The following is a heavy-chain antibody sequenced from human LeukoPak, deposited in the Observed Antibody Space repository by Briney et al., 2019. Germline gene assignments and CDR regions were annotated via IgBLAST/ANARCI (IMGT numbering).Heavy chain of an antibody. J-gene: IGHJ6*03. CDR1: GGSINSYY. Sequence: QTSETLSLTCTVSGGSINSYYWSWIRQPAGKGLEWIGRMYTSGSTNNNPSLKSRVTMSVDTSKNQFSLKLSSVTAADTAVYYCARDRGWDSNYHYYYMVVWGKGTTVTVSS. CDR2: MYTSGST. CDR3: ARDRGWDSNYHYYYMVV. D-gene: IGHD6-19*01. V-gene: IGHV4-4*07.